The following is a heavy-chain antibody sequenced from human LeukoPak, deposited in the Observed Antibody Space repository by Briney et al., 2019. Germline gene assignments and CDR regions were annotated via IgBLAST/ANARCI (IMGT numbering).Heavy chain of an antibody. CDR2: IIPIFGTA. CDR1: GGTFSSYA. V-gene: IGHV1-69*13. J-gene: IGHJ6*03. CDR3: ARGHDSSGYLYYYYYMDV. D-gene: IGHD3-22*01. Sequence: GASVKVSCKASGGTFSSYAISWVRQAPGQGLEWMGGIIPIFGTANYAQTFQGRVTITADESTSTAYMELSSLRSEDTAVYYCARGHDSSGYLYYYYYMDVWGKGTTVTVSS.